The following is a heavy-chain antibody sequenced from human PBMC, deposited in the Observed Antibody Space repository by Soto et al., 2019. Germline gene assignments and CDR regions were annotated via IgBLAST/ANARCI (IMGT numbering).Heavy chain of an antibody. V-gene: IGHV1-18*01. J-gene: IGHJ6*02. CDR3: ATVFTPYSSSWSQGPDYAAYYYYYGMDV. Sequence: ASVKVSCKASGYTFTSYGISWVRQAPGQGLEWMGWISAYNGNTNYAQKLQGRVTMTTDTSTSTAYMELRSLRSDDTAVYYCATVFTPYSSSWSQGPDYAAYYYYYGMDVWGQGTTVTVSS. CDR2: ISAYNGNT. CDR1: GYTFTSYG. D-gene: IGHD6-13*01.